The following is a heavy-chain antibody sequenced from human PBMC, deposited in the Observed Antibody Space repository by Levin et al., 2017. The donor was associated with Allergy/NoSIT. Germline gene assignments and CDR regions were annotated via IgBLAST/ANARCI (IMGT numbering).Heavy chain of an antibody. J-gene: IGHJ4*02. D-gene: IGHD3-3*01. Sequence: GGSLRLSCAGSGVTFSTYRTSWVRQAPGKGLEWVSGISGSGGTTYYADSVKGRFTISRDNSKNTLYLQMNSLRAEDTAVYYCAKSQAPHSYDFWIDSFDDWGQGTLVTVSS. CDR3: AKSQAPHSYDFWIDSFDD. V-gene: IGHV3-23*01. CDR1: GVTFSTYR. CDR2: ISGSGGTT.